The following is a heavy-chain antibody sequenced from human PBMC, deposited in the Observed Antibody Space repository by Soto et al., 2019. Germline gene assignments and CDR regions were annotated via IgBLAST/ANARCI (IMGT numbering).Heavy chain of an antibody. Sequence: QVQLQESGPGLVKPSETLSLTCNVSGGSLKTYSWSWIRKPPGKGLEWIGYVYHSGSTNYNPSLPSRATISLDTSKNQFSLRLSSVTPADTAVYYCARVIRAVGVPFDYWGQGTLVTVSS. CDR1: GGSLKTYS. D-gene: IGHD2-8*01. CDR2: VYHSGST. CDR3: ARVIRAVGVPFDY. J-gene: IGHJ4*02. V-gene: IGHV4-59*01.